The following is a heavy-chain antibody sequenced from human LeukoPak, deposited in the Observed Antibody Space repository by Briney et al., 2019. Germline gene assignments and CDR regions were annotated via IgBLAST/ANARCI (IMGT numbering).Heavy chain of an antibody. CDR1: GFTFDDYA. CDR2: ISWNSGSI. J-gene: IGHJ4*02. Sequence: PGGFLRLSCAASGFTFDDYAMHWVRQAPGKGLEWVSGISWNSGSIGYADSVKGRFTISRDNAKNSLYLQMNSLRAEDMALYYCAKDMGYSSGWYYFDYWGQGTLVTVSS. CDR3: AKDMGYSSGWYYFDY. V-gene: IGHV3-9*03. D-gene: IGHD6-19*01.